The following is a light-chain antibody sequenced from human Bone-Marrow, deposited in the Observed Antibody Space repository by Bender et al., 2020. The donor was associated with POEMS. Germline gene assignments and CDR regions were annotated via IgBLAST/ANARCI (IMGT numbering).Light chain of an antibody. CDR3: SSYTTDSTLEGV. CDR2: DVS. J-gene: IGLJ3*02. Sequence: QSVLTQPPSASGTPGQRVTISCSGGSSNIGAHAVNWYQHHPGKAPKLIIYDVSNRPSGVSNRFSGSKSGNTASLTISGLQAEDEADYYCSSYTTDSTLEGVFGGGTKLTVL. CDR1: SSNIGAHA. V-gene: IGLV2-14*03.